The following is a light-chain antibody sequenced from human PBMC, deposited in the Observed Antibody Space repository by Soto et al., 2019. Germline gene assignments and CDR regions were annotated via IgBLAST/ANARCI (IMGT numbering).Light chain of an antibody. Sequence: EVVMTQSPGILSVSPGETATLSCGTSQSVNTNLAWYQQKPGQAPRLLIYDASNRATGIPDRFSGSGSGTDFTLTISRLEPEDFAVYYCQQYGSSPPSVTFGQGTRLEIK. CDR2: DAS. CDR1: QSVNTN. CDR3: QQYGSSPPSVT. V-gene: IGKV3-20*01. J-gene: IGKJ5*01.